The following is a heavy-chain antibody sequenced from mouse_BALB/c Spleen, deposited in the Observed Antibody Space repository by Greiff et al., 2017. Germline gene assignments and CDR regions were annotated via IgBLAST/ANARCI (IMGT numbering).Heavy chain of an antibody. Sequence: VQLQQSGPGLVAPSQSLSITCTVSGFSLTSYGVHWVRQPPGKGLEWLGVIWAGGSTNYNSALMSRLSISKDNSKSQVFLKMNSLQTDDTAMYYCARDRGGSSYNAMDYWGQGTSVTVSS. V-gene: IGHV2-9*02. CDR3: ARDRGGSSYNAMDY. CDR2: IWAGGST. J-gene: IGHJ4*01. CDR1: GFSLTSYG. D-gene: IGHD1-1*01.